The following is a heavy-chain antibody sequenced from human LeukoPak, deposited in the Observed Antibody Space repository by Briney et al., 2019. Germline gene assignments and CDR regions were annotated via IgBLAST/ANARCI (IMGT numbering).Heavy chain of an antibody. J-gene: IGHJ3*02. CDR1: DDSFSIHY. V-gene: IGHV4-59*11. D-gene: IGHD4-17*01. CDR2: ISYIGST. CDR3: ARDLVTVTKGFDI. Sequence: SETLSLTCTVSDDSFSIHYRSWIRERPGGGLGWIGYISYIGSTNYNPSLKSRVTISIATSKNQFSLKLISVTAADTAVYYCARDLVTVTKGFDIWGQGTMVSVSS.